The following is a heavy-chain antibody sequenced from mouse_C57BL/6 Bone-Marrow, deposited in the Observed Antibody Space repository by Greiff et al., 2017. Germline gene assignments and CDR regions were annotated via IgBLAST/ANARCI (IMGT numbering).Heavy chain of an antibody. J-gene: IGHJ4*01. CDR1: GFSLSTSGMG. D-gene: IGHD1-1*01. CDR3: ARRTTVRGNAMDY. CDR2: IYWDDDK. V-gene: IGHV8-12*01. Sequence: QVTLKESGPGILQSSQTLSLTCSFSGFSLSTSGMGVSWIRQPSGKGLEWLAHIYWDDDKRYNPSLKSRLTISKDTSRNQVFLKITSVDTADTATYYCARRTTVRGNAMDYWGQGTSVTVSS.